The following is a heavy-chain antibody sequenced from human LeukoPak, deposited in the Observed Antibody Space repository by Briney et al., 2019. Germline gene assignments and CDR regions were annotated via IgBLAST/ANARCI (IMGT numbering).Heavy chain of an antibody. J-gene: IGHJ3*02. V-gene: IGHV1-69*04. D-gene: IGHD3-22*01. CDR1: GGTFSSYA. CDR2: IIPILGIA. Sequence: ASVKVSCKASGGTFSSYAISWVRQAPGQGLEWMGRIIPILGIANYAQMFQGRVTITADKSTSTAYMELSSLRSEDTAVYYCARDRAGGYYDSSGYYYVPEAFDIWGQGTMVTVSS. CDR3: ARDRAGGYYDSSGYYYVPEAFDI.